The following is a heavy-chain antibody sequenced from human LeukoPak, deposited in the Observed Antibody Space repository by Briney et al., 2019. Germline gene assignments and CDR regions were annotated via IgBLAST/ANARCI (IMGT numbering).Heavy chain of an antibody. CDR2: ISSSSSTI. CDR1: GFTFSSYS. J-gene: IGHJ4*02. CDR3: ASGGDYVGIAATFRY. Sequence: GGSLRLSCAASGFTFSSYSMNWVRQAPGKGLEWVSYISSSSSTIYYADSVKGRFTISRDDAKSSLYLHMNNLRTEDTALYYCASGGDYVGIAATFRYWGQGSLITVSS. D-gene: IGHD4-23*01. V-gene: IGHV3-48*04.